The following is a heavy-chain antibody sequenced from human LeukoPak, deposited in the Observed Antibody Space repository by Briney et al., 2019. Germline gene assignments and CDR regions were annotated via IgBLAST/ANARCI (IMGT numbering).Heavy chain of an antibody. Sequence: GALKLLCGASGFTFSCYCMNWGRQAPGKGLEWVSYISSSSSNIYYADSVKGRFTISRDNAKNSLYLQMNSLRAEDTAVYYCARKGYDFWSAWGQGTLVTVSS. D-gene: IGHD3-3*01. V-gene: IGHV3-48*01. CDR3: ARKGYDFWSA. CDR1: GFTFSCYC. CDR2: ISSSSSNI. J-gene: IGHJ4*02.